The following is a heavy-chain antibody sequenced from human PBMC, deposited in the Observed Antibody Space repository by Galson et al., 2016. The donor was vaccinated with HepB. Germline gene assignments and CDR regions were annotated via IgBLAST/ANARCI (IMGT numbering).Heavy chain of an antibody. Sequence: SVKVSCKASGGTFSSYAINWVRRAPGQGLEWMGRIIPTFGTANYAQKFQGKVTITADESTSTAYMELSSLRSEDTAVYYCARARATTVTFDYWGQGTLVTVSS. V-gene: IGHV1-69*13. CDR2: IIPTFGTA. CDR1: GGTFSSYA. D-gene: IGHD4-17*01. CDR3: ARARATTVTFDY. J-gene: IGHJ4*02.